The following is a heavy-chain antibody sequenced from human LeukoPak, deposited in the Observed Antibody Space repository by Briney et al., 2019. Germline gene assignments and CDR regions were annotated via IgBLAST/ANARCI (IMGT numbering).Heavy chain of an antibody. CDR1: GGSFSGYY. J-gene: IGHJ4*02. CDR3: ARELGYCTGGNCYGGVFHY. V-gene: IGHV4-34*01. Sequence: SETLSLICAVNGGSFSGYYWSWIREPPGKGLEWIGEINHSGSTTYNPSLKSRATISVDTSKNQLSLKLSSVTAADTAVYYCARELGYCTGGNCYGGVFHYWGQGTLVTVSS. CDR2: INHSGST. D-gene: IGHD2-15*01.